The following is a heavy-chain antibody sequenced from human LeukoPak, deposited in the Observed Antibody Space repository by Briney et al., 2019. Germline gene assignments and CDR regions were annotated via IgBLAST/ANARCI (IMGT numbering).Heavy chain of an antibody. CDR3: AKASWPSYYYGSGSYGAFDI. CDR2: ISSSSSYI. Sequence: GGSLRLSCAASGFTFSSYSMNWVRQAPGKGLEWVSSISSSSSYIYYADSVKGRFTISRDNAKNSLYLQMNSLRAEDTALYYCAKASWPSYYYGSGSYGAFDIWGQGTMVTVSS. D-gene: IGHD3-10*01. V-gene: IGHV3-21*04. J-gene: IGHJ3*02. CDR1: GFTFSSYS.